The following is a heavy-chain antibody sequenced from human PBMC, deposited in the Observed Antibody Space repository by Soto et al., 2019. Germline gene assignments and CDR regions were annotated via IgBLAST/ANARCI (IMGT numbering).Heavy chain of an antibody. J-gene: IGHJ6*03. D-gene: IGHD3-3*01. CDR2: IIPTLGIA. V-gene: IGHV1-69*02. CDR3: AATIFGVVRLSYYYYMDV. CDR1: GGTFSSYT. Sequence: SVKVSCKASGGTFSSYTISWVRQAPGQGLEWMGRIIPTLGIANYAQKFRGRVTITADKSTSTAYMELSSLRSEDTAMYYCAATIFGVVRLSYYYYMDVWGKGTTVTVSS.